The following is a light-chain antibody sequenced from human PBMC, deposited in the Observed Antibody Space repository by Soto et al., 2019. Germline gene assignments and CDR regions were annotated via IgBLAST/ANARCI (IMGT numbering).Light chain of an antibody. CDR1: QGISNY. V-gene: IGKV1-9*01. Sequence: DIPLTQSPSFLSASVGDRVTITCRASQGISNYLAWYQQKPGRAPRLLIYAASTLQSGVPSRFSGSASGTEFTLTISRLQPEDFATYYCLQLNTYPRTFGQGTKLEIK. J-gene: IGKJ2*01. CDR2: AAS. CDR3: LQLNTYPRT.